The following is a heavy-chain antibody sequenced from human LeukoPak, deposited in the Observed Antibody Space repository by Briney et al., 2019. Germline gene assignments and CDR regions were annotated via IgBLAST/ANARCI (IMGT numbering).Heavy chain of an antibody. CDR2: IYYSGST. D-gene: IGHD3-22*01. CDR1: GGSISSSSYY. J-gene: IGHJ4*02. CDR3: ARVVVVIDFDY. Sequence: SETLSLTCTVSGGSISSSSYYWGWIRQPPGKGLEWIGSIYYSGSTNYNPSLKSRVTISVDTSKNQFSLKLSSVTAADTAVYYCARVVVVIDFDYWGQGTLDTVSS. V-gene: IGHV4-39*01.